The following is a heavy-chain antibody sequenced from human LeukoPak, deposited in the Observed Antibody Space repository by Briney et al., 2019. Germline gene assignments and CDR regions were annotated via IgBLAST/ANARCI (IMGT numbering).Heavy chain of an antibody. CDR2: INSDGSST. V-gene: IGHV3-74*01. CDR3: ARANASKSYDY. Sequence: HTGGSLRLSCAASGFTFSSYWMHWVRQAPGKGLVWVSHINSDGSSTTYADSVKGRFTISRDNAKNTLYLQMNSLRAEDTAVYYCARANASKSYDYWGQGTPVTVSS. D-gene: IGHD3-10*01. CDR1: GFTFSSYW. J-gene: IGHJ4*02.